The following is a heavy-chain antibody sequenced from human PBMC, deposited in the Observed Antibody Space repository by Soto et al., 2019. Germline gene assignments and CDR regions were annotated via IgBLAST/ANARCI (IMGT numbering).Heavy chain of an antibody. J-gene: IGHJ4*02. V-gene: IGHV3-48*03. D-gene: IGHD2-2*01. CDR1: GFTFSSYE. Sequence: EVQLVESGGGLVQPGGSLRLSCAASGFTFSSYEMNWVRQAPGKGLEWVSYISSSGSTIYYAHSVKGRFTISRDNAKNSLYLQMNSLRAEDTAVYYCARDSSSSSGDYWGQGTLVTVSS. CDR3: ARDSSSSSGDY. CDR2: ISSSGSTI.